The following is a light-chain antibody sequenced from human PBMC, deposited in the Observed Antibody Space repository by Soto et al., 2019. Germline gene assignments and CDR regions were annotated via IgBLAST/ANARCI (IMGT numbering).Light chain of an antibody. CDR2: EVS. Sequence: QSALTQPASVSGSPGQSITISCTGTSSDVGGYKYVSWYQHHPGKAPKLMIYEVSNRPSGVSNRFSGSKSGNTASLTISGLQAEDEADYYCLSYTSKSSLIFGGGTKHTVL. J-gene: IGLJ2*01. CDR1: SSDVGGYKY. CDR3: LSYTSKSSLI. V-gene: IGLV2-14*01.